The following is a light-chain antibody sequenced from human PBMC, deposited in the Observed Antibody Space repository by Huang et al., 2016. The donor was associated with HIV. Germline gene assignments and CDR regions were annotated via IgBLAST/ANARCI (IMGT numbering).Light chain of an antibody. J-gene: IGKJ2*01. Sequence: DIQMTQSPSSLSASVGDRVTITCQASQDISNYLKWYQQKPGKAPNLLIYHASSLQIGVPSRFSGTGSGTNFTFIISSLQPEDTGTYFCQQYDNLYTFGQGTNLEIK. CDR2: HAS. CDR1: QDISNY. V-gene: IGKV1-33*01. CDR3: QQYDNLYT.